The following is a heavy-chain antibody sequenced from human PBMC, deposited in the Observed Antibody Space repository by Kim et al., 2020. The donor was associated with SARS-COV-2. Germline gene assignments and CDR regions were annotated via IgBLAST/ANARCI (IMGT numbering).Heavy chain of an antibody. Sequence: GGSLRLSCAASGFTFGDYAMQWVRQPPGKGLEWVAGISWNGAYIDYADSVKGRFTISRDNAKNSLYLQMNSLRTEDTAFYYCAKTSRRTLYSREGFDPWG. CDR2: ISWNGAYI. D-gene: IGHD6-13*01. V-gene: IGHV3-9*01. J-gene: IGHJ5*02. CDR1: GFTFGDYA. CDR3: AKTSRRTLYSREGFDP.